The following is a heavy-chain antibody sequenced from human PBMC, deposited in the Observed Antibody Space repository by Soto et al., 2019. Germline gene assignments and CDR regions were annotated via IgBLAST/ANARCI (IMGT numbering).Heavy chain of an antibody. J-gene: IGHJ5*02. CDR1: GGTFSSYA. CDR3: ARDRGPSSGYYPYWFDP. Sequence: QVQLVQSGAEVKKPGSSVKVSCKASGGTFSSYAITWVRQAPGQGLEWMGGIIPIFGTANYAQKFQARVTITAXVSQSXXYMELSSLRSEDTAVYYCARDRGPSSGYYPYWFDPWGQGPLVTVSS. CDR2: IIPIFGTA. D-gene: IGHD3-22*01. V-gene: IGHV1-69*12.